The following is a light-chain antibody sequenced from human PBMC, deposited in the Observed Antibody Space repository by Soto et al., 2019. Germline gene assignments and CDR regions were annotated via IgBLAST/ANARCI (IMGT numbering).Light chain of an antibody. J-gene: IGLJ1*01. CDR2: EVS. CDR3: SSYTSSSTPYV. V-gene: IGLV2-14*01. CDR1: SSDIGGYNY. Sequence: QSALTQPASVSGSPGQSITISCTGTSSDIGGYNYVSWYQQHPGKAPKVMIYEVSNRPSGVSNRFSGSESGNTASLTISGLQAEDEADYYCSSYTSSSTPYVFGTGTKLTVL.